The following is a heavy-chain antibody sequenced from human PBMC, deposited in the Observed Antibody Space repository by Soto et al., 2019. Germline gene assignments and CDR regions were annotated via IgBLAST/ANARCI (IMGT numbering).Heavy chain of an antibody. CDR2: IKQGGSEK. CDR1: GFTFSSYW. Sequence: LRLSCAASGFTFSSYWMSWVRHAPGKGLELVANIKQGGSEKYYVDSVKGRFTISRDNAKNSLYLQMNSLRAEDTAVYYCARYGSGYYYRSVNFDYWGQGTLVTVSS. CDR3: ARYGSGYYYRSVNFDY. D-gene: IGHD3-22*01. J-gene: IGHJ4*02. V-gene: IGHV3-7*03.